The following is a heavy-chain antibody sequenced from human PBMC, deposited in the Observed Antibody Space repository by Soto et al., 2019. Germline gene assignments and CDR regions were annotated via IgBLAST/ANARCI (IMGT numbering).Heavy chain of an antibody. CDR1: SFTFGSYG. D-gene: IGHD3-22*01. CDR2: ISYDGSNK. CDR3: AKAYSTMIVVVNQGIDY. V-gene: IGHV3-30*18. Sequence: GGSLRLCYLVSSFTFGSYGIHWVRKAPCMALEWVAVISYDGSNKYYADSVKGRFTISRDNSKNTLYLQMNSLRAEDTAVYYCAKAYSTMIVVVNQGIDYWGQRILVTGSS. J-gene: IGHJ4*02.